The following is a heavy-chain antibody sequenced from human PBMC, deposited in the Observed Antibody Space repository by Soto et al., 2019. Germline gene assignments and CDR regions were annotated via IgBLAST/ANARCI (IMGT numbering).Heavy chain of an antibody. J-gene: IGHJ6*03. Sequence: ASVKVSCKASGYTFTSYGISWVRQAPGQGLEWMGWISAYNGNTNYAQKLQGRVTMTTDTSTSTAYMELRSLRSDDTAVYYCARASSFSTAAGTGYYYYYMDVWGKGTTVTVSS. V-gene: IGHV1-18*01. CDR1: GYTFTSYG. D-gene: IGHD6-13*01. CDR3: ARASSFSTAAGTGYYYYYMDV. CDR2: ISAYNGNT.